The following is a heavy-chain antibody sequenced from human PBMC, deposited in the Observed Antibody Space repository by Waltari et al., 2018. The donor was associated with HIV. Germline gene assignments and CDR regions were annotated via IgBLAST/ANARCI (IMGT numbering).Heavy chain of an antibody. V-gene: IGHV3-33*01. CDR2: IWDDGSKK. J-gene: IGHJ4*02. Sequence: QVQLVESGGGVVQPGRSLRLSCATSGFTLSSYGLHWVRQAPGKGLEWVTVIWDDGSKKYYADSVKGRFTISRDNSKNTLYLQMNSLRIEDTAVYYCARKYSSSWGAPFDYWGQGTLVTVSS. CDR3: ARKYSSSWGAPFDY. CDR1: GFTLSSYG. D-gene: IGHD6-13*01.